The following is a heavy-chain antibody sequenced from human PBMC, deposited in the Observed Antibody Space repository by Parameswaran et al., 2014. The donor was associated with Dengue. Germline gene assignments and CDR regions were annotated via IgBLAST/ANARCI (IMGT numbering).Heavy chain of an antibody. CDR3: ARDGAQLIYYYYYYMDV. CDR2: IRYDGSNK. Sequence: VRQMPGKGLEWVAFIRYDGSNKYYADSVKGRFTISRDNSKNTLYLQMNSLRAEDTAVYYCARDGAQLIYYYYYYMDVVGQRDHGHRLL. V-gene: IGHV3-30*02. D-gene: IGHD6-6*01. J-gene: IGHJ6*03.